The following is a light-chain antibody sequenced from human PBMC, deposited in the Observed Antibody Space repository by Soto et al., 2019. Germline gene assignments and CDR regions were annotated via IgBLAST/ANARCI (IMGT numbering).Light chain of an antibody. CDR1: SSDFGGYDY. V-gene: IGLV2-14*03. CDR3: SSYTSSSTPYV. Sequence: SALTQPASVSGSPGQSITISCTGSSSDFGGYDYVSWYQHHPGKAPKLMIHDVSNRPSGVSNRFSGSKSGNTASLTISGLQAEDEADYYCSSYTSSSTPYVFGTGTKVTGL. CDR2: DVS. J-gene: IGLJ1*01.